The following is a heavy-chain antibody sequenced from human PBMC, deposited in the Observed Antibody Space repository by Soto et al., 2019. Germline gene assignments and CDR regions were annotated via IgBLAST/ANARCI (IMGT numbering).Heavy chain of an antibody. D-gene: IGHD6-6*01. Sequence: SVPTLVNPTQTLTVTCTFSGFALTTCGVGVGWFREPPGKALEWLALIYGSDDTRYRPSLKSRLTITKDSSEKQVVLTVTNLDPVDTGTYYCARSLGIASRLAFDVWGQGTMVTVSS. CDR2: IYGSDDT. CDR1: GFALTTCGVG. J-gene: IGHJ3*01. CDR3: ARSLGIASRLAFDV. V-gene: IGHV2-5*01.